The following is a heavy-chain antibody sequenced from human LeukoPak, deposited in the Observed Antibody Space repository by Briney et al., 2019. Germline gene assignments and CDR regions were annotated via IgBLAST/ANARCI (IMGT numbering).Heavy chain of an antibody. CDR3: AKDRSLSGSYYHRIDY. CDR1: GFSFSNYA. Sequence: GGSLRLSCAASGFSFSNYAMTWVRQAPGKGLEWVSAITNSAGGGTHYADSVKGRFTISRDNSKNTLFLQMNSLRAEDTAVYYCAKDRSLSGSYYHRIDYWGQGTPVTVSS. V-gene: IGHV3-23*01. CDR2: ITNSAGGGT. J-gene: IGHJ4*02. D-gene: IGHD1-26*01.